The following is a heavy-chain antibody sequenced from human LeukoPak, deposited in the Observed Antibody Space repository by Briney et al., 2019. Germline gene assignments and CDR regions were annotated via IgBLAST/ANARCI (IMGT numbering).Heavy chain of an antibody. CDR2: IYYSGST. V-gene: IGHV4-39*01. J-gene: IGHJ4*02. Sequence: PSETLSLTCTVSGGSISSSSYYWGWIRQPPGKGLEWIGSIYYSGSTYYNPSLKSRVTISVDTSKNQFSLKLSSVTAADTAVYFCARHGRPIRRFDELLGNRNSPYFFDYWGQGTLVSVSS. CDR3: ARHGRPIRRFDELLGNRNSPYFFDY. D-gene: IGHD2/OR15-2a*01. CDR1: GGSISSSSYY.